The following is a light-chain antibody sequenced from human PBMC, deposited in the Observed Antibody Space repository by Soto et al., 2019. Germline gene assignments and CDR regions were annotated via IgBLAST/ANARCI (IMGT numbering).Light chain of an antibody. J-gene: IGKJ1*01. CDR3: QQGSTTPIT. V-gene: IGKV1-39*01. Sequence: DSQMTKTPSTLSASIGDRVTITCRASQNIGSFLNWYQQKPGEAPRLLVYSAFRIQSGVPSRFNASGSGTDFTLSISSLQPEDFSTYYCQQGSTTPITFGLGTKVDIK. CDR1: QNIGSF. CDR2: SAF.